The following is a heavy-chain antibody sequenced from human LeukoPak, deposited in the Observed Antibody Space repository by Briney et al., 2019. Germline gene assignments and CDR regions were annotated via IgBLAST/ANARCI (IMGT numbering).Heavy chain of an antibody. CDR1: GYTFTSYA. Sequence: ASVKVSCKASGYTFTSYAMNWVRQAPGQGLEWMGWINTNTGNPTYAQGLTGRFVFSLDTSVSTAYPQISSLKAEDTAVYYCARVETYYDYVWGSYRPVNLDYWGQGTLVTVSS. J-gene: IGHJ4*02. CDR3: ARVETYYDYVWGSYRPVNLDY. CDR2: INTNTGNP. D-gene: IGHD3-16*02. V-gene: IGHV7-4-1*02.